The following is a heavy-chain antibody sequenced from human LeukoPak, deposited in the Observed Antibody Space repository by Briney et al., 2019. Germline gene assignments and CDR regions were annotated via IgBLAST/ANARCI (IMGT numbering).Heavy chain of an antibody. D-gene: IGHD2-21*02. CDR3: ARSYCGGDCYPYYYYYGMDV. Sequence: GESLKISCKGSGYTFHSYWIAWVRQMPGKGLEWMGIIYPGDSDTRYSPSFQGQVTISADKSISTAYLQWSSLKASDTAMYYCARSYCGGDCYPYYYYYGMDVWGQGTTVTVSS. CDR1: GYTFHSYW. V-gene: IGHV5-51*01. CDR2: IYPGDSDT. J-gene: IGHJ6*02.